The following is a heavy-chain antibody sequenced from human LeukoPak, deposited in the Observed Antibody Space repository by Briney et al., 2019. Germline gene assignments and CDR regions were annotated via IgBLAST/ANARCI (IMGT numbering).Heavy chain of an antibody. CDR3: AKPPYCGGDCSDY. CDR2: ISGDGGST. Sequence: PGGSLRLSCAASGFTFDDYAMHWVRQAPGKGLEWVSLISGDGGSTYYADSVEGRFTISRDNSKNSLYLQMNSLGTEDTALYYCAKPPYCGGDCSDYWGQGTLVTVSS. J-gene: IGHJ4*02. V-gene: IGHV3-43*02. D-gene: IGHD2-21*01. CDR1: GFTFDDYA.